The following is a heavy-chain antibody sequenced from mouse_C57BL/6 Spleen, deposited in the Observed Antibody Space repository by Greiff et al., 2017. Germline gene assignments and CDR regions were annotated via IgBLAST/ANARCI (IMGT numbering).Heavy chain of an antibody. Sequence: VQLQQSGAELVKPGASVKLSCKASGFTFTEYTIHWVKQRSGQGLEWIGWFYPGSGSIKYNEKFKDKVTLTADKSSSTVYMELSRLTSEDSAVYFCARHEEDTTVVATGYFDYWGQGTTLTVSS. CDR1: GFTFTEYT. J-gene: IGHJ2*01. CDR2: FYPGSGSI. V-gene: IGHV1-62-2*01. CDR3: ARHEEDTTVVATGYFDY. D-gene: IGHD1-1*01.